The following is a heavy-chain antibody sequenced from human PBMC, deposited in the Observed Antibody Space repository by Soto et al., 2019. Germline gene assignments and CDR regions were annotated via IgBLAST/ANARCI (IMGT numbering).Heavy chain of an antibody. J-gene: IGHJ6*02. Sequence: GASVKVSWKASGYTFTSYSMHWVRQAPGQRLEWMGWINAGNGNTKYSQKFQGRVTITRDTSASTAYMELSSLRSEDTAVYYCARFRYSYGYYYYGMDVWGQGTTVTVSS. CDR1: GYTFTSYS. V-gene: IGHV1-3*01. CDR3: ARFRYSYGYYYYGMDV. CDR2: INAGNGNT. D-gene: IGHD5-18*01.